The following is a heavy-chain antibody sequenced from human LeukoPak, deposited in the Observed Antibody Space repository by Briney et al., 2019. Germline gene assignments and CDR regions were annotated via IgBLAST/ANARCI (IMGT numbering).Heavy chain of an antibody. Sequence: GPSVKVSCKASGYTFTGYYMHWVRQAPGQGLEWMGRINPNSGGTNYAQKFQGRVTMTRDTSISTAYMELSRLRSDDTAVYYCARPSSGSGSKPALDYWGQGTLVTVSS. CDR2: INPNSGGT. CDR3: ARPSSGSGSKPALDY. V-gene: IGHV1-2*06. J-gene: IGHJ4*02. CDR1: GYTFTGYY. D-gene: IGHD1-26*01.